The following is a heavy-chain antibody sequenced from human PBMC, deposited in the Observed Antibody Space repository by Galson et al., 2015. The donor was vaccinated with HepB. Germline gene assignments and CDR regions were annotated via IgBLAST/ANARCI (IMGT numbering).Heavy chain of an antibody. J-gene: IGHJ5*02. Sequence: SCKASGGTFSSYTISWVRQAPGQGLEWMGRIIPILGIANYAQKFQGRVTITADKSTSTAYMELSSLRSEDTAVYYCARDPYGSGSYLGWFDPWGQGTLVTVSS. CDR1: GGTFSSYT. CDR3: ARDPYGSGSYLGWFDP. CDR2: IIPILGIA. V-gene: IGHV1-69*04. D-gene: IGHD3-10*01.